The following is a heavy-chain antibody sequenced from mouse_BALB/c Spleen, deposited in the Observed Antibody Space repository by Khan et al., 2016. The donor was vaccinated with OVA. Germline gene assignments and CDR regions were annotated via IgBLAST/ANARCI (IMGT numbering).Heavy chain of an antibody. CDR1: GFTFSRYP. CDR3: ASGYADRYFDY. Sequence: DVKLVESGGGLVQPGGSLKLSCAASGFTFSRYPMSWVRQTPEKRLEWVAYISNGGGSTYYPDTVKGRFTISRDNAKNTLYLQMSSLQSEDTAMYYCASGYADRYFDYWGQGTTLTVSS. CDR2: ISNGGGST. D-gene: IGHD3-3*01. V-gene: IGHV5-12-2*01. J-gene: IGHJ2*01.